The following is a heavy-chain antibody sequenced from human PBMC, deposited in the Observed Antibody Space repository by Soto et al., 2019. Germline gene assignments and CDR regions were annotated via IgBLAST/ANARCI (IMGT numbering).Heavy chain of an antibody. CDR1: GGSISSSSYY. Sequence: PSETLSLTCTVSGGSISSSSYYWGWIRQPPGKGLEWIGSIYYSGSTYYNPSLQSRVTISVETSKNQFSLKLSSVTAADTAVYYCQSFVEIVATLVRDYYSGMDVWGQGTTVTV. CDR3: QSFVEIVATLVRDYYSGMDV. J-gene: IGHJ6*02. CDR2: IYYSGST. V-gene: IGHV4-39*01. D-gene: IGHD5-12*01.